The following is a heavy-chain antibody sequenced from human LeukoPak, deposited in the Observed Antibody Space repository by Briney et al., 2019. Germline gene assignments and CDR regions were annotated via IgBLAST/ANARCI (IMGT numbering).Heavy chain of an antibody. CDR1: GFTFSNFG. V-gene: IGHV3-21*05. Sequence: PGGSLRLSCAASGFTFSNFGMHWVRQAPGKGLGWVSYISSSSSYIYYADSVKGRFTISRDNAKNSLYLQMNSLRAEDTAVYYCAREYSGSYYFGYWGQGTLVTVSS. CDR3: AREYSGSYYFGY. D-gene: IGHD1-26*01. CDR2: ISSSSSYI. J-gene: IGHJ4*02.